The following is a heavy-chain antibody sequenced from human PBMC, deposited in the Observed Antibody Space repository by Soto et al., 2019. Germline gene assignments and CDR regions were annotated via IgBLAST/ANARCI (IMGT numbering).Heavy chain of an antibody. D-gene: IGHD6-13*01. CDR1: GDSVSSNSAA. CDR3: ARDRVEWSSSWSRAHYYYYYGMDV. CDR2: TYYRSKWYN. V-gene: IGHV6-1*01. J-gene: IGHJ6*02. Sequence: PSQTLSLTCAISGDSVSSNSAAWNWIRQSPSRGLEWLGRTYYRSKWYNGYAVSVKSRITINPDTSKNQFSLQLNSVTPEDTAVYYCARDRVEWSSSWSRAHYYYYYGMDVWGQGTTVTVSS.